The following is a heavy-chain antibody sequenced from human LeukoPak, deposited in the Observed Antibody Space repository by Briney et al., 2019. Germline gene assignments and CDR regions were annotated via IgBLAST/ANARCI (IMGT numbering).Heavy chain of an antibody. J-gene: IGHJ3*02. CDR1: GFTFSDYY. Sequence: AGGSLRLSCAASGFTFSDYYMSWIRQAPGKGLEWVSYISSSSSYTNYADSVKGRFTISRDNAKNSLYLQMNSLRAEDTAVYHCARAPAPYDAFDIWGQGTMVTVSS. D-gene: IGHD6-25*01. CDR3: ARAPAPYDAFDI. V-gene: IGHV3-11*06. CDR2: ISSSSSYT.